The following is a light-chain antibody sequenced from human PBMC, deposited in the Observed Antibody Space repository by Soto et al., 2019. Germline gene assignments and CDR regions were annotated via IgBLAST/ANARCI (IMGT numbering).Light chain of an antibody. CDR2: GVS. Sequence: EIVLTQAPATLSVSQGERVTLSCRASQSVSNNLACYQQKPVQAPRLLIYGVSTRATDIPARFSGRGSETEFTLTISSLQSEDFAVYYCQQYKNGWTFGQGTKVDIK. CDR1: QSVSNN. V-gene: IGKV3-15*01. J-gene: IGKJ1*01. CDR3: QQYKNGWT.